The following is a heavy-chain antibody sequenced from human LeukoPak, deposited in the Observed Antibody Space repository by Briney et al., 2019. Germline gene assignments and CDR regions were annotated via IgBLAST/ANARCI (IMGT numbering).Heavy chain of an antibody. J-gene: IGHJ6*04. D-gene: IGHD3-10*01. CDR1: GFTFSSYA. CDR3: ARVGGFPRPTMVRGVIRGMDV. CDR2: ISYDGSNK. V-gene: IGHV3-30*04. Sequence: GRSLRLSCAAPGFTFSSYAMHWVRQAPGKGLEWVAVISYDGSNKYYADSVKGRFTISRDNSKNTLYLQMNSLRAEDTAVYYCARVGGFPRPTMVRGVIRGMDVWGEGTTVTVSS.